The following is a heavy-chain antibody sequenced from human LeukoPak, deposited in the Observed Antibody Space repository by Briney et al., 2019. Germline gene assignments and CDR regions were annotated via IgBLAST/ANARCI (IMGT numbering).Heavy chain of an antibody. V-gene: IGHV4-34*12. CDR1: GGSFSGYY. CDR2: IIHSGST. Sequence: SETLSLTCGVYGGSFSGYYWTWIRQSPGMGLEWIGEIIHSGSTNYNPPLKSRVTISVETSKNQFSLKLRSVTAADTAVYYCARHIPGNPYFDYWGQGTLVTVSS. J-gene: IGHJ4*02. CDR3: ARHIPGNPYFDY. D-gene: IGHD2-21*01.